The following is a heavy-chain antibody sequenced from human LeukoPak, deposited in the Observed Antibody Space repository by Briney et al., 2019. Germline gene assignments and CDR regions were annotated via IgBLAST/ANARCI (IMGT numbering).Heavy chain of an antibody. J-gene: IGHJ4*02. V-gene: IGHV3-30*18. CDR2: ISYDGSNK. Sequence: GGSLRLSCAASGFTFSSYGMHWVRQAPGKGLEWVAVISYDGSNKYYADSVKGRFTISRDNSKNTLYLQMNSLRAEDTAVYYCAKARTYYDFWSGHHFDYWGQGTLVTVSS. CDR1: GFTFSSYG. CDR3: AKARTYYDFWSGHHFDY. D-gene: IGHD3-3*01.